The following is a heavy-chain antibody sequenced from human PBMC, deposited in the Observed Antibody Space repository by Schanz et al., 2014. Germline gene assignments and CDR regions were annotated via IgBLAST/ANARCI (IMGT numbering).Heavy chain of an antibody. J-gene: IGHJ6*02. CDR1: GFTFRSYG. CDR3: ARDRQQLVGRIGYYYGMDV. V-gene: IGHV3-30*03. D-gene: IGHD6-13*01. Sequence: QVQLVESGGGVVQPGRSLRLSCAASGFTFRSYGMHWVRQAPGKGLEWVAVISYDGINKYYADSVKGRFTISRDNSKNTLYLQMNSLRAEDTAVYYCARDRQQLVGRIGYYYGMDVWGQGTTVTVSS. CDR2: ISYDGINK.